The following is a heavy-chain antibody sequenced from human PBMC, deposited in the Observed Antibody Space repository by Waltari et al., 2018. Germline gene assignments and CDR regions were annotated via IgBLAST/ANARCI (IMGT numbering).Heavy chain of an antibody. CDR3: ARDRIRPGIAVAGVNNAFDI. CDR1: GGTFSSYA. J-gene: IGHJ3*02. Sequence: QVQLVQSGAEVKKPGSSVKVSCKASGGTFSSYAISWVRQAPGQGLEWMGGIIPIFGTANYAQKFQGRVTITADESTSTAYMELSSLRSEDTAVYYCARDRIRPGIAVAGVNNAFDIWGQGTMVTVSS. V-gene: IGHV1-69*01. D-gene: IGHD6-19*01. CDR2: IIPIFGTA.